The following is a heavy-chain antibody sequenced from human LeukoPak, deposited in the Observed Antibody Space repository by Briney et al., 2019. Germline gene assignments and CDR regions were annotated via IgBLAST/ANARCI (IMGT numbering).Heavy chain of an antibody. V-gene: IGHV4-30-2*01. J-gene: IGHJ4*02. CDR3: ARVGYDDYYFDY. CDR2: IYHSGST. D-gene: IGHD5-12*01. CDR1: GGSISSGDYS. Sequence: SQTLSPTCAVSGGSISSGDYSWSWIRQPPGKGLEWIGYIYHSGSTYYNPSLKSRVTISVDRSKNQFSLKLSSVTAADTAVYYCARVGYDDYYFDYWGPGTLVTVSS.